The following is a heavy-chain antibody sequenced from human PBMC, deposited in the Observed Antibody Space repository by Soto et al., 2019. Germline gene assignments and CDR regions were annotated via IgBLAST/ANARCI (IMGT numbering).Heavy chain of an antibody. CDR3: APRTSSCTFDY. CDR2: MDWDDDK. J-gene: IGHJ4*02. D-gene: IGHD6-13*01. Sequence: CGPTLVNRTQTLPLPCTFSGYPLSTSGICGSWIRKPPRQALEWLALMDWDDDKYYSTSQKTRLTISKDTSKNQVVLTITNMDPEDTATYYCAPRTSSCTFDYRVKGTLVTVSS. CDR1: GYPLSTSGIC. V-gene: IGHV2-70*12.